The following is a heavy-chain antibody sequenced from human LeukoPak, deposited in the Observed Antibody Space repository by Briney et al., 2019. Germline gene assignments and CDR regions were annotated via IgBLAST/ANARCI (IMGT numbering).Heavy chain of an antibody. CDR1: GGSISSSSYY. V-gene: IGHV4-39*01. J-gene: IGHJ4*02. CDR2: IYYSGST. CDR3: APGLRVEMAFDY. Sequence: SETLSLTCTVSGGSISSSSYYWGWIRQPPGKGLEWIGSIYYSGSTYYNPSLKSRVTISVDTSKNQFSLKLSSVTAADTAVYYCAPGLRVEMAFDYWGQGTLVTVSS. D-gene: IGHD5-24*01.